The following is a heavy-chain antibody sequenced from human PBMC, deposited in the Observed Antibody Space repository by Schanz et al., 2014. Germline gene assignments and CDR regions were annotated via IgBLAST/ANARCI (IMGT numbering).Heavy chain of an antibody. CDR2: INPNSGGT. D-gene: IGHD6-6*01. V-gene: IGHV1-2*02. Sequence: QVQLVQSGAEVKKPGASVKVSCKASGYTFTGYYMHWVRQAPGQGLEWMGWINPNSGGTNYAQKFPGRVILPSDPSISPAYMELSRLRSDDTAVYYCARAGQDFEYSSLSPIWYFDLWGRGTLVTVSS. J-gene: IGHJ2*01. CDR1: GYTFTGYY. CDR3: ARAGQDFEYSSLSPIWYFDL.